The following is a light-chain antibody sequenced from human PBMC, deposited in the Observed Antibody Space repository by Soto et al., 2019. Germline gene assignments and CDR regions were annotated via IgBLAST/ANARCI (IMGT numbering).Light chain of an antibody. J-gene: IGLJ1*01. V-gene: IGLV1-51*01. CDR3: GTWDSSLSAGV. CDR1: SSNIGNNY. CDR2: DNN. Sequence: QSALTQPPSGSAAPGQKVTISCSGSSSNIGNNYVSWYQQLPGTAPKLLIYDNNKRPSGIPDRFSGSKSGTSATLGITGLQTGDEADYYCGTWDSSLSAGVFGTGTKVTVL.